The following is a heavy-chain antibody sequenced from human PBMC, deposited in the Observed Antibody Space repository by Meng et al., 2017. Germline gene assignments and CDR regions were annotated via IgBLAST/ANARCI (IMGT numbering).Heavy chain of an antibody. CDR1: GFTFDDYG. Sequence: GESLKISCAASGFTFDDYGMSWVRQAPGKGLEWVSTISSDGDGTHYADSVKGRFTISRDDSKSTVSLQMNSLRAEDTATYFCANDESSYDSSGPIDYWGQGTLVTVSS. V-gene: IGHV3-23*01. D-gene: IGHD3-22*01. CDR2: ISSDGDGT. J-gene: IGHJ4*02. CDR3: ANDESSYDSSGPIDY.